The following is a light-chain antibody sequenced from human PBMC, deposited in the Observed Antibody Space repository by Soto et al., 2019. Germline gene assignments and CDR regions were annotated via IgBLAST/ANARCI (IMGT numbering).Light chain of an antibody. CDR3: QQYSKWPIT. J-gene: IGKJ1*01. V-gene: IGKV3-20*01. CDR1: QXVXNNY. CDR2: GAS. Sequence: IVLTQSPGNLCLSPGERATLSCRASQXVXNNYLAWYQQKPGQAPRLLIYGASNSATGIPDRFSGSGSGTDFTLTISSLQSEDSAIYYCQQYSKWPITFGQGTKVDIK.